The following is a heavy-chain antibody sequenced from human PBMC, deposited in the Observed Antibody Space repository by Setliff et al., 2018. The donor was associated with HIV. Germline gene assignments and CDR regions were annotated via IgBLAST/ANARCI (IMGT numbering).Heavy chain of an antibody. CDR1: RGSISGCD. D-gene: IGHD3-16*01. J-gene: IGHJ5*02. V-gene: IGHV4-4*07. Sequence: SETLSLTCAVSRGSISGCDWNWIRQSAGKGLEWIGRIYTSGSTKSNPSFESRVTLSVDTSKNQVSLKVNYVTGADTSLYFCVRRTLRQFRYGNSWFDHWGRGTPV. CDR2: IYTSGST. CDR3: VRRTLRQFRYGNSWFDH.